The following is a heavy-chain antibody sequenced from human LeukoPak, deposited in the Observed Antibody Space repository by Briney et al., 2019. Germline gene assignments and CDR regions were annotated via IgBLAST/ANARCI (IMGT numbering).Heavy chain of an antibody. CDR2: INPNSGGT. V-gene: IGHV1-2*02. CDR1: GYTFTGYY. J-gene: IGHJ4*02. Sequence: ASVKVSCKASGYTFTGYYMHWVRQAPGQGLEWMGWINPNSGGTNYAQKFQGRVTMTRDTSISTAYMELSRLRSDDTAVYYCARDIRKGSGSYYNAFDCWGQGTLVTVSS. CDR3: ARDIRKGSGSYYNAFDC. D-gene: IGHD3-10*01.